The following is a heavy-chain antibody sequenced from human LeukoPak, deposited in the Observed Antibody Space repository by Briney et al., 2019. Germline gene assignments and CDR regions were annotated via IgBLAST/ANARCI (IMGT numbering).Heavy chain of an antibody. D-gene: IGHD1-26*01. Sequence: PGASLRLSCAASGFTFSSYAMSWVRQAPGKGLEWVSAISGSGGSTYYADSVKGRFTISRDNSKNTLYLQMNSLRAEDTAVYYCAKDGGSSPYYFDYWGQGTLVTVSS. CDR2: ISGSGGST. CDR1: GFTFSSYA. CDR3: AKDGGSSPYYFDY. V-gene: IGHV3-23*01. J-gene: IGHJ4*02.